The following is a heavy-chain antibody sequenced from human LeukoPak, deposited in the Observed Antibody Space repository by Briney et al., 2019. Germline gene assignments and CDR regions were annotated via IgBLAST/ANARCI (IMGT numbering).Heavy chain of an antibody. D-gene: IGHD3-10*01. CDR2: ISSSGSTI. CDR1: GFTFSSYE. CDR3: ARDSYYYGSGSYGWFDP. Sequence: PGGSLRLSCAASGFTFSSYEMNWVRQAPGKGLEWVSYISSSGSTIYYADSVKGRFTISRDNAKNSLYLQMNSLRAEDTAVYYCARDSYYYGSGSYGWFDPWGQGTPVTVSS. V-gene: IGHV3-48*03. J-gene: IGHJ5*02.